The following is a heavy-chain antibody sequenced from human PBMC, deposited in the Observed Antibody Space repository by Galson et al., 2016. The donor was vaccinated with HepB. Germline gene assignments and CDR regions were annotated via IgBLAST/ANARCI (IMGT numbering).Heavy chain of an antibody. D-gene: IGHD4/OR15-4a*01. V-gene: IGHV3-43*01. Sequence: SLRLSCAASGFRFDDYTMHWVRQAPEKGLEWVSLISWEGGTTFYADSVKGRFTISRDNGINSLYLQMNSLRPEDTALYYCAKGLTYVDYAASPFDYWGQGTLVTVSS. J-gene: IGHJ4*02. CDR2: ISWEGGTT. CDR3: AKGLTYVDYAASPFDY. CDR1: GFRFDDYT.